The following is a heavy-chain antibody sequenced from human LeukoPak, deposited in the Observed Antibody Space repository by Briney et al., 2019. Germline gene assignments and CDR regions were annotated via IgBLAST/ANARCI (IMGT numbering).Heavy chain of an antibody. CDR1: GFTFSGSA. V-gene: IGHV3-73*01. D-gene: IGHD3-10*01. CDR2: IRSKANSYAT. CDR3: AKAPLGSLGPGFDY. J-gene: IGHJ4*02. Sequence: QPGGSLRLSCAASGFTFSGSAMHWVRQASGKGLEWVGRIRSKANSYATAYAASVKGRFTISRDDSKNTAYLQMNSLKTEDTAVYYCAKAPLGSLGPGFDYWGQGTLVTVSS.